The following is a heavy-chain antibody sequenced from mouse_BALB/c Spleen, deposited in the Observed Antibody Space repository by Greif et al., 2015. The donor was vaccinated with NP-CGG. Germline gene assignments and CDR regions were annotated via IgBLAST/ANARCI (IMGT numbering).Heavy chain of an antibody. Sequence: EVHLVESGPGLVKPSQSLSLTCSVTGYSITSGYYWNWIRQFPGNKLEWMGYISYDGSNNYNPSLKNRISITRDTSKNQFFLKLNSVTTEDTATYYCASPGAMDYWGQGTSVTVSS. V-gene: IGHV3-6*02. CDR1: GYSITSGYY. CDR3: ASPGAMDY. J-gene: IGHJ4*01. CDR2: ISYDGSN.